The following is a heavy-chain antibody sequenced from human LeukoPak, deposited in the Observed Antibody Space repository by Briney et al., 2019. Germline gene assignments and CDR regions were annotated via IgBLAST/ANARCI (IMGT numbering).Heavy chain of an antibody. CDR2: IYYSGST. CDR1: GGSISSSSYY. J-gene: IGHJ3*02. Sequence: PSETLSLTCTVSGGSISSSSYYWGWIRQPPGKGLEWIGSIYYSGSTYYNPSLKSRVTISVDTSKNQFSLKLSSVTAADTAVYYCASTDTAMGPDAFDIWGQGTVVTVSS. D-gene: IGHD5-18*01. CDR3: ASTDTAMGPDAFDI. V-gene: IGHV4-39*01.